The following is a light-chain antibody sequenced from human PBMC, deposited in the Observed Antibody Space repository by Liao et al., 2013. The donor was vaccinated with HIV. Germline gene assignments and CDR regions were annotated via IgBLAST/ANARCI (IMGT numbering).Light chain of an antibody. CDR2: YNN. Sequence: SYELTQPPSVSVAPGKTARITCGGNNIGSQRVHWYQQQPGQAPVVVIFYNNDRPSGIPERFSGSNSGNTATLTISGTQAMDEADYYCQAWDSSTLYVFGTGTKVTVL. J-gene: IGLJ1*01. V-gene: IGLV3-21*01. CDR1: NIGSQR. CDR3: QAWDSSTLYV.